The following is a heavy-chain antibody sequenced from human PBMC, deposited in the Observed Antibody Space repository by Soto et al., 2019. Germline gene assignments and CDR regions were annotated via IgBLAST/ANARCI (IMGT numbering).Heavy chain of an antibody. CDR2: ISAYNGNT. CDR3: ARDPDYYYGSGSDNRPDP. J-gene: IGHJ5*02. D-gene: IGHD3-10*01. V-gene: IGHV1-18*01. Sequence: ASVKVSCKASGYTFTSYGISWVRQAPGQGLEWMGWISAYNGNTNYAQKLQGRVTMTTDTSTSTAYMDLRSLRSDDTAVYYCARDPDYYYGSGSDNRPDPWGQGTLVTVSS. CDR1: GYTFTSYG.